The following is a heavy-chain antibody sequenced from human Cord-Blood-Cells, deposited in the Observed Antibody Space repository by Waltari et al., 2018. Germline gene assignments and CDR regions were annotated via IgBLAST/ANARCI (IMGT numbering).Heavy chain of an antibody. J-gene: IGHJ4*02. D-gene: IGHD2-21*01. CDR1: GLHFSSYE. Sequence: EVQLVESGGGLVQPGGCLRRSGSASGLHFSSYEMNRVRPAPGKGLVWVSYISSSGSTIYYADSVKGLFTISRDNAKNSLYLQMNSLRAEDTAVYYCARVGCGGDCYSGGWGQGTLVTVSS. V-gene: IGHV3-48*03. CDR3: ARVGCGGDCYSGG. CDR2: ISSSGSTI.